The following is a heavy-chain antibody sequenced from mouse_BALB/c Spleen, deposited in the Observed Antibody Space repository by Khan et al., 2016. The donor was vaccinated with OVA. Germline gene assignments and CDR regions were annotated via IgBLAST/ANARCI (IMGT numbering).Heavy chain of an antibody. CDR3: ARSLYYSDSYAMDY. V-gene: IGHV3-2*02. CDR2: ISSTGST. J-gene: IGHJ4*01. D-gene: IGHD2-13*01. Sequence: EVQLQESGPGLVKPSQSLSLTCTVTGYSITSDYAWNWIRQFPGNKLEWMGYISSTGSTSYNPSLKSRISITRETSKNQFFLILNSVTTEDTATYYCARSLYYSDSYAMDYWGQGTSVTVSS. CDR1: GYSITSDYA.